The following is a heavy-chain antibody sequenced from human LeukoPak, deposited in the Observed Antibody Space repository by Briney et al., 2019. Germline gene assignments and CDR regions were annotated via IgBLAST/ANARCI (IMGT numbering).Heavy chain of an antibody. D-gene: IGHD5-12*01. CDR3: ARDRYSGSLDAFDI. J-gene: IGHJ3*02. Sequence: KPSETLSLTCTVSGGSISSYYWSWIRQPAGKGLEWIGHIYNSGSTNYNPSLKGRVTMSVATSKNQFSLHLSSVTAADTAVYYCARDRYSGSLDAFDIWGQGTMVTVSS. CDR2: IYNSGST. CDR1: GGSISSYY. V-gene: IGHV4-4*07.